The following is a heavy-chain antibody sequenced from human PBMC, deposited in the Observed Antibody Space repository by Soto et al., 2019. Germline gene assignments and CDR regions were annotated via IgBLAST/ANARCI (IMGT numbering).Heavy chain of an antibody. D-gene: IGHD3-3*01. CDR2: ISYDGSNK. J-gene: IGHJ6*02. CDR3: AKVEGSTFLDFWSGYYPLYYYYGMDV. V-gene: IGHV3-30*18. Sequence: GGSLRLSCAASRFNFSAYGVHWVRQAPGKGLEWVAVISYDGSNKYYADSVKGRFTISRDNSKNTLYLQMNSLRAEDTAVYYCAKVEGSTFLDFWSGYYPLYYYYGMDVWGQGTTVTVSS. CDR1: RFNFSAYG.